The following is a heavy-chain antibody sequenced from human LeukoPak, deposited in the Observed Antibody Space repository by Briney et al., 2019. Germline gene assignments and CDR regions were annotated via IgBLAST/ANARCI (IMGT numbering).Heavy chain of an antibody. CDR3: ATRAMGTKSIDY. CDR2: MYYSGST. D-gene: IGHD1-14*01. CDR1: GGSISRSDYF. Sequence: PSETLSLTCTVSGGSISRSDYFWGWIRQPPGKGLEWIGSMYYSGSTYYSPSLKSRVTMSVDTLKNQFSLKLSSVTAADTAIYYCATRAMGTKSIDYWDQGTLVTVSS. V-gene: IGHV4-39*01. J-gene: IGHJ4*02.